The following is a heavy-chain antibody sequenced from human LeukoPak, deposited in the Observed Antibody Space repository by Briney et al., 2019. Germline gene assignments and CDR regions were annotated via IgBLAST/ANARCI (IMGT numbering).Heavy chain of an antibody. V-gene: IGHV3-53*01. CDR3: ASRHCSGENCYAGPLDF. J-gene: IGHJ4*02. CDR2: SYSGGST. Sequence: PGGSLRLSYVASAFSDKSNYMSWVRQAPGKGLGWVSVSYSGGSTYYEDSVKGRFTVSSDVSKNTLYLQKNNLRGEDTAVYYCASRHCSGENCYAGPLDFWGQGIQVTVSS. CDR1: AFSDKSNY. D-gene: IGHD2-8*02.